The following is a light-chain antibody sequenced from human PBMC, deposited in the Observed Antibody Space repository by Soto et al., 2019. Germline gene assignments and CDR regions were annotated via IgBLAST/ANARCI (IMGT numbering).Light chain of an antibody. J-gene: IGKJ3*01. CDR2: GAS. CDR3: QQYGSSPPGFS. CDR1: QSVSSSY. V-gene: IGKV3-20*01. Sequence: EIVLTQSPGTPPLSPGERATLSCRASQSVSSSYLAWYQLKPGQAPRLLIYGASSRATRIPNTFIVSVSGRDCTLTISRLEPEDFAVYYWQQYGSSPPGFSFGAGTKVDIK.